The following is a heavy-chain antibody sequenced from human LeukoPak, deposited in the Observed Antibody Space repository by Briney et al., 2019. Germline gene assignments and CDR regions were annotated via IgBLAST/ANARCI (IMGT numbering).Heavy chain of an antibody. CDR2: IYYSGST. J-gene: IGHJ3*02. D-gene: IGHD3-9*01. CDR3: AGGGGFLTGDDAFDI. CDR1: GGSISSYY. Sequence: PSETLSLTCTVSGGSISSYYWSWIRQPPGKGLEWIGYIYYSGSTNHNPSLKSRVTTSVDTSKNQFSLNLISVTAADTAVYYCAGGGGFLTGDDAFDIWGQGTMLTVSS. V-gene: IGHV4-59*08.